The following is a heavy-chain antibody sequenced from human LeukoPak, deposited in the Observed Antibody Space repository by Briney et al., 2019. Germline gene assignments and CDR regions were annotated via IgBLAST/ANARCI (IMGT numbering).Heavy chain of an antibody. CDR1: GFTFTSYA. D-gene: IGHD2-2*01. CDR3: AKGIAAANDY. V-gene: IGHV3-30*04. CDR2: ISYDASNK. J-gene: IGHJ4*02. Sequence: GGSLRLSCTASGFTFTSYAMHWVRQAPGKGLEWVAVISYDASNKYYADSVKGRFTISRDNSRNTLYLQMNSLRAEDTAVYYCAKGIAAANDYWGQGTLVTVSS.